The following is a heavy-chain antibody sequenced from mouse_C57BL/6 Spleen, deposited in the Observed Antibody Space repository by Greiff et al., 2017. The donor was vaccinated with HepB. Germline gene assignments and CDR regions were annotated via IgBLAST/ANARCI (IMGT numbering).Heavy chain of an antibody. CDR1: GYTFTDYY. J-gene: IGHJ2*01. Sequence: EVQLQQSGPELVKPGASVKISCKASGYTFTDYYMNWVKQSHGKSLEWIGDINPNNGGTSYNQKFKGKATLTLDKSSSTAYMELRNLTSEDSAVYYCARWDWDVYFDYWGQGTTLTVSS. D-gene: IGHD4-1*01. CDR3: ARWDWDVYFDY. CDR2: INPNNGGT. V-gene: IGHV1-26*01.